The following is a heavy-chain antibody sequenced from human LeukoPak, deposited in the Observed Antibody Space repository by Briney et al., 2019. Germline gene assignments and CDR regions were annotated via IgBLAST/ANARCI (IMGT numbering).Heavy chain of an antibody. V-gene: IGHV5-51*01. J-gene: IGHJ6*03. D-gene: IGHD5-12*01. CDR2: IYPGDSDT. CDR1: GYSFTSYW. CDR3: ARGVADIPYYYYYMDV. Sequence: GESLKISCKASGYSFTSYWIGWVRQMPGIGLEWMGIIYPGDSDTRYSPSFQGQVTISADKSISTAYLQWSSLKASDTAMYYRARGVADIPYYYYYMDVGGKGTTVTVSS.